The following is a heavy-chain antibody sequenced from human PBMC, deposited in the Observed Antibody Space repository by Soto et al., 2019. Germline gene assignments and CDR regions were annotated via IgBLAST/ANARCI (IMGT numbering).Heavy chain of an antibody. CDR1: GYTSSIYG. CDR3: ARDVRGFTYPWFFDL. CDR2: ISGYNGNT. V-gene: IGHV1-18*04. D-gene: IGHD2-8*01. J-gene: IGHJ2*01. Sequence: QGQLVQSGAEVKKPGASVKVSCKASGYTSSIYGISWVRQAPGQGLEWMGWISGYNGNTKYAQKFQGRVTVTTATSTSGAYMERGSLRSDDTAVYYCARDVRGFTYPWFFDLWGRGTLVTPSS.